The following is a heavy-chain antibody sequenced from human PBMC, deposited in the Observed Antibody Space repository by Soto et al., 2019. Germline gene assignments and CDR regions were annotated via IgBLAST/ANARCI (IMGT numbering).Heavy chain of an antibody. J-gene: IGHJ4*02. D-gene: IGHD4-4*01. V-gene: IGHV1-69*12. CDR2: IIPIFGTA. CDR1: GGTFSSYA. Sequence: QVQLVQSGAEVKKPGSSVKVSCKASGGTFSSYAISWVRQAPGQGLEWMGGIIPIFGTADYAQKFQGRVTITADESTSTAYMAMSSLGSDPTAMYYCARDGVVYDYSPFAYWGQGTLVTVSS. CDR3: ARDGVVYDYSPFAY.